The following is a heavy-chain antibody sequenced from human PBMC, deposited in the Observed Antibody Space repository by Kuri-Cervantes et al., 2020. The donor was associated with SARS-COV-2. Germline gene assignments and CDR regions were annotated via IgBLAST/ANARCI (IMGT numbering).Heavy chain of an antibody. V-gene: IGHV4-59*12. CDR2: IYYSGST. D-gene: IGHD2-15*01. CDR3: ARDLSSVDCSGGSCYYFDY. CDR1: GGSISSYY. J-gene: IGHJ4*02. Sequence: GSLRLSCTVSGGSISSYYWSWIRQPPGKGLEWIGYIYYSGSTNYNPSLKSRVTVSVDTSKNQFSLKLSSVTAADTAVYYCARDLSSVDCSGGSCYYFDYWGQGTLVTVSS.